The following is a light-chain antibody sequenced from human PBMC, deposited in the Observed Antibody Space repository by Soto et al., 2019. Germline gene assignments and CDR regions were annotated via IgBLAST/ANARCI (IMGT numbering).Light chain of an antibody. CDR2: EVS. Sequence: QSALTQPASVSGSPGQSITISCTGTSSDVGGYNYVSWYQQHPGKAPKLMIYEVSNRPSGVSNRFSGSKSGNTASLTISALQAEDEADYYCRSYTSSSPYVFGTGTKLTVL. CDR1: SSDVGGYNY. V-gene: IGLV2-14*01. CDR3: RSYTSSSPYV. J-gene: IGLJ1*01.